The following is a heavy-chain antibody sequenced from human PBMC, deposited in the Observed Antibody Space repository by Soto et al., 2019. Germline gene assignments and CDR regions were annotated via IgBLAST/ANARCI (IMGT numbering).Heavy chain of an antibody. Sequence: SETLSLTCTVSGGSISSSSYYWGWIRQPPGKGLEWIGSIYYSGSTYYNPSLKSRVTISVDTSKNQFSLKLSSVTAADTAVYYCARHTYRTNGVCPPAPYYYGMDVWGQGTTVTVSS. V-gene: IGHV4-39*01. CDR2: IYYSGST. J-gene: IGHJ6*02. CDR3: ARHTYRTNGVCPPAPYYYGMDV. CDR1: GGSISSSSYY. D-gene: IGHD2-8*01.